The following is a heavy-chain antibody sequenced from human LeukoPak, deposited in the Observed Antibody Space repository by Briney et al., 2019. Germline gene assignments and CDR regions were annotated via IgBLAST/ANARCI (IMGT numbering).Heavy chain of an antibody. Sequence: GGSLRLSCTASGFTFSSQELTWARQAPGKGLEWVSSISAGDTYINYADSVKGRFTISRDDSKNTLYLQMNSLRAEDTAVYYCAKHYVRGLAVANIDYWGQGTLVTVSS. J-gene: IGHJ4*02. D-gene: IGHD6-19*01. CDR2: ISAGDTYI. CDR3: AKHYVRGLAVANIDY. V-gene: IGHV3-23*01. CDR1: GFTFSSQE.